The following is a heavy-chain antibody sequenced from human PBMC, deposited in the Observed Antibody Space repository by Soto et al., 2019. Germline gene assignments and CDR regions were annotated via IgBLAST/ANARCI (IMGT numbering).Heavy chain of an antibody. Sequence: GGSLRLSCAASGFTFSSYGMHWVRQAPGKGLEWVAVIWYDGSNKYYADSVKGRFTISRDNSKNTLYLQMNSLRAEDTAVYYCARDVKGWQQLWNYYYGMDVWGQGTTVTVSS. CDR2: IWYDGSNK. D-gene: IGHD6-13*01. CDR3: ARDVKGWQQLWNYYYGMDV. CDR1: GFTFSSYG. V-gene: IGHV3-33*01. J-gene: IGHJ6*02.